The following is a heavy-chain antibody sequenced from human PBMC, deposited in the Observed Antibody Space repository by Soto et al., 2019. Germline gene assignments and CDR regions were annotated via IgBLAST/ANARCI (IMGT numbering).Heavy chain of an antibody. J-gene: IGHJ4*02. Sequence: QITLRESGPTVVKPTQTLTLTCTFSGFSLNTNGEGVGWIRQPPGKALEWLGIVYWRDDQRYSPSLRSRLTITKDTSKNQVVLTMANMGPLDTATYYCAHRVYSFPLPTYDYWGQGILVAVSS. CDR1: GFSLNTNGEG. D-gene: IGHD5-18*01. CDR2: VYWRDDQ. CDR3: AHRVYSFPLPTYDY. V-gene: IGHV2-5*01.